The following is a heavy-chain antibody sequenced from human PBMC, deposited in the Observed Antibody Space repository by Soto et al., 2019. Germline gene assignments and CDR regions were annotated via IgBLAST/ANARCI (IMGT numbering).Heavy chain of an antibody. CDR3: ARAGLATISPGRDCFDS. J-gene: IGHJ5*01. CDR1: GGSISSGDYY. CDR2: IYYSGST. V-gene: IGHV4-30-4*01. D-gene: IGHD1-1*01. Sequence: LSETLSLTCTVSGGSISSGDYYWSWIRQPPGKGLEWIGYIYYSGSTYYNPSLKSRVTISVDTSKNQFSLNLSSVTAADTAMYYCARAGLATISPGRDCFDSWGQGTLVTVSS.